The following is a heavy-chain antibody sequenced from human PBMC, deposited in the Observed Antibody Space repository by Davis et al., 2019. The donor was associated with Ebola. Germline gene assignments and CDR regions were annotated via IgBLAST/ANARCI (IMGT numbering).Heavy chain of an antibody. V-gene: IGHV1-18*01. Sequence: AASVKVSCKASGYSFKNYAISWVRQAPGQGLEWMGWISAYNGNTNYAQKLQGRVTMTTDTSTSTAYMELRSLRSDDTAVYYCARRNYDFWSGYYYYWGQGTLVTVSS. J-gene: IGHJ4*02. D-gene: IGHD3-3*01. CDR1: GYSFKNYA. CDR2: ISAYNGNT. CDR3: ARRNYDFWSGYYYY.